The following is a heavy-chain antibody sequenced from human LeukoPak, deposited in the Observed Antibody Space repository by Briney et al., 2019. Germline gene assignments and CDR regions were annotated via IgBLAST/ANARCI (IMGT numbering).Heavy chain of an antibody. J-gene: IGHJ4*02. D-gene: IGHD6-13*01. CDR3: ANEANSSSWAY. CDR1: GGSFSGYY. V-gene: IGHV4-34*01. CDR2: INHSGST. Sequence: SEALSLTCALHGGSFSGYYWSWIRRPPAKGLELIGEINHSGSTNYNPSVKSRVTISVDTSKNQFSLKLSSVTAADTAVYDCANEANSSSWAYWGQGTLVTVSS.